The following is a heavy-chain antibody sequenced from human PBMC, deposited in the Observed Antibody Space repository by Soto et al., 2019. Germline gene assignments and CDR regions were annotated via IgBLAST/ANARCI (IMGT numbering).Heavy chain of an antibody. Sequence: QVQLQQWGAGLLKPSETLSLTCAVYGGSFSGYYWSWIRQPPGKGLEWIGEINHSGSTNYNPSLKSRVTISADTSKNQFSLKLSSVTAADTAVYYCARGRRKCSGGSCYSSGWFDPWGQGTLVTVSS. V-gene: IGHV4-34*01. CDR2: INHSGST. CDR3: ARGRRKCSGGSCYSSGWFDP. J-gene: IGHJ5*02. D-gene: IGHD2-15*01. CDR1: GGSFSGYY.